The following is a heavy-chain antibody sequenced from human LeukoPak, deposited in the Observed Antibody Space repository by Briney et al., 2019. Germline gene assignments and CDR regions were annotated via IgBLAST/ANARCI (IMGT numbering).Heavy chain of an antibody. CDR1: GGSFSGYY. J-gene: IGHJ4*02. CDR2: INHSGST. CDR3: ARGWLWSPVYFDY. D-gene: IGHD5-18*01. V-gene: IGHV4-34*01. Sequence: PSETLSLTCAVYGGSFSGYYWSWIRQPPGKGLEWIGEINHSGSTYYNPSLKSRVTISVDRSKNQFSLKLSSVTAADTAVYYCARGWLWSPVYFDYWGQGTLVTVSS.